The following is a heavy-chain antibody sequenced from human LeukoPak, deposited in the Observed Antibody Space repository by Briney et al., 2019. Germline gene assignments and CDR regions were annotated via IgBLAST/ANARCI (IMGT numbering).Heavy chain of an antibody. V-gene: IGHV4-38-2*02. CDR2: IYHSGST. CDR1: GYSISSGYY. Sequence: SETLXLTCTVSGYSISSGYYWGWIRQPPGKGLEWMGTIYHSGSTYYNPSLKSRVTISVDTSKNQFSLKLSSVTAADTAVYYCAXXGYXSSWKYNWFDPWGQGTLVTVSS. CDR3: AXXGYXSSWKYNWFDP. D-gene: IGHD6-13*01. J-gene: IGHJ5*02.